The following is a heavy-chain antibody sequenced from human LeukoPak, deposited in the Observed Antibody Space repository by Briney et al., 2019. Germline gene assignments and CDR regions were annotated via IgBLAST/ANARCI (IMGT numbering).Heavy chain of an antibody. CDR3: ARDLGHGSGSYGFQL. Sequence: PSETLSLTCTVSSGSISSYYWSWIRQPPGKGLEWIGYIYYSGSTNYNPSLKSRVTISVDTSKNQFSLKLSSVTAADTAVYYCARDLGHGSGSYGFQLWGQGTLVTVSS. J-gene: IGHJ1*01. CDR2: IYYSGST. V-gene: IGHV4-59*01. CDR1: SGSISSYY. D-gene: IGHD3-10*01.